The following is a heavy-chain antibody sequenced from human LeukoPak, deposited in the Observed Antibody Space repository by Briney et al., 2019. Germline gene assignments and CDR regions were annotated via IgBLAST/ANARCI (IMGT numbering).Heavy chain of an antibody. Sequence: GRSLRLSCAASGFTFGTYAMHWVRQAPGKGLEWVALMSDDGSKRYYADSVKGRFTISRHNSKNTLYLQMNSLRAEDTAVYYCARDYRIAATSYYYYYYGMDVRAKGPRSPSP. D-gene: IGHD2-15*01. J-gene: IGHJ6*02. CDR1: GFTFGTYA. CDR3: ARDYRIAATSYYYYYYGMDV. CDR2: MSDDGSKR. V-gene: IGHV3-30*01.